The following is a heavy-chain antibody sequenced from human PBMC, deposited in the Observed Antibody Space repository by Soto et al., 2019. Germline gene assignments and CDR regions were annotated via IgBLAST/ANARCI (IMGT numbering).Heavy chain of an antibody. CDR2: ISYDGSNK. V-gene: IGHV3-30*18. Sequence: GGSLRLSCAASGFTFSSYGMHWVRQAPGKGLEWVAVISYDGSNKYYADSVKGRFTISRDNSKNTLYLQMNSLRAEDTAVYYCAKTTAIRGAAHFDYWGQGTLVTVSS. CDR3: AKTTAIRGAAHFDY. D-gene: IGHD6-6*01. J-gene: IGHJ4*02. CDR1: GFTFSSYG.